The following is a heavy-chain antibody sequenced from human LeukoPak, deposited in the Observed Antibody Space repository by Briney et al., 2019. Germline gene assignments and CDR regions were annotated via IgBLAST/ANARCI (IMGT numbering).Heavy chain of an antibody. CDR3: AKHGENYYGSGSYAY. CDR1: GFAFSNYD. V-gene: IGHV3-30*18. D-gene: IGHD3-10*01. CDR2: ISYDGSNK. Sequence: VQPGRSLRLSCAASGFAFSNYDMHWVRQAPGKGLEWVAVISYDGSNKYSADSVKGRFTISRDNSKNTLYLEMNSLRAEDTAVYYCAKHGENYYGSGSYAYWGQGTLVTVSS. J-gene: IGHJ4*02.